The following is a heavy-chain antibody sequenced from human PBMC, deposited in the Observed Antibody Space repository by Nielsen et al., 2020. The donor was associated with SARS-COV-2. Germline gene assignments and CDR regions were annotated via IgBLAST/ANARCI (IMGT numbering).Heavy chain of an antibody. D-gene: IGHD3-3*01. V-gene: IGHV1-18*01. CDR3: ARVSPPSYYDFWSGYYTVYYYGMDV. J-gene: IGHJ6*02. Sequence: WVRQAPGQGFEWMGWISAYNGNTNYAQKLQGRVTMTTDTSTSTAYMELRSLRSDDTAVYYCARVSPPSYYDFWSGYYTVYYYGMDVWGQGTTVTVSS. CDR2: ISAYNGNT.